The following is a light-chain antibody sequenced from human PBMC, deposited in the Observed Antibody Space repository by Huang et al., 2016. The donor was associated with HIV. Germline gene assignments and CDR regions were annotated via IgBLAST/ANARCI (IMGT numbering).Light chain of an antibody. J-gene: IGKJ1*01. CDR2: KAS. Sequence: DIQMTQSPSTLSASAGDRVTITCRASQSISSWLALYQPKPGKAPKLLIYKASSLESGGPSRFSGSGSGTEFTLTISSLQPDDFATYYCQQYNSYWTFGQGTKVEIK. CDR1: QSISSW. CDR3: QQYNSYWT. V-gene: IGKV1-5*03.